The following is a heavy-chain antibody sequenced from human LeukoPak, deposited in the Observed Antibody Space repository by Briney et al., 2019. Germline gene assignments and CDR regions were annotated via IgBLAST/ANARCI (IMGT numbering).Heavy chain of an antibody. Sequence: PGGALRLSCATSGFTFSSFSMNWVRQAPGKGLEWISYIKSDSSTIYYADSVKGRFTISRDKAKNSLYLQMNSLRAEDTAVYYCVRDYNWCFEYWGQGTLVTVSS. CDR3: VRDYNWCFEY. CDR1: GFTFSSFS. V-gene: IGHV3-48*01. J-gene: IGHJ4*02. CDR2: IKSDSSTI. D-gene: IGHD1-1*01.